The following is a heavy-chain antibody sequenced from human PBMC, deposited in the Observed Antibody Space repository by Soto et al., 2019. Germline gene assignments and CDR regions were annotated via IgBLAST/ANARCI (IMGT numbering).Heavy chain of an antibody. D-gene: IGHD2-15*01. J-gene: IGHJ4*02. CDR3: AREGGGVYCSGGSCYGRYFDY. CDR1: GFTVSNNY. CDR2: IYSGGST. V-gene: IGHV3-53*01. Sequence: QPGGSLRLSCVVSGFTVSNNYMSWVRQAPGKGLEWVSIIYSGGSTHYADAVQGRFSISRDNSKNTLDLQMNSLRAEDTAVYYCAREGGGVYCSGGSCYGRYFDYWGQGTLVTVSS.